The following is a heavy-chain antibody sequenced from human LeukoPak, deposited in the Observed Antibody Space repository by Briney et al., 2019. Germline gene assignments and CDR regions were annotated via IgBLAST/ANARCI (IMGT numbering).Heavy chain of an antibody. J-gene: IGHJ4*02. CDR3: ASLYCSSTSCPQGIDY. D-gene: IGHD2-2*01. CDR2: IWYDGSNK. CDR1: GFTFSSYG. Sequence: TGGSLRLSCAASGFTFSSYGMHWVRQAPGKRLEWVAVIWYDGSNKYYADSVKGRFTISRDNSKNTLYLQMNSLRAEDTAVYYCASLYCSSTSCPQGIDYWGQGTLVTVSS. V-gene: IGHV3-33*01.